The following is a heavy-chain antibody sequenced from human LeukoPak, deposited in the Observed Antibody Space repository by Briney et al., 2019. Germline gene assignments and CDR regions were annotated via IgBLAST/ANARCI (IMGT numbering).Heavy chain of an antibody. J-gene: IGHJ4*02. V-gene: IGHV1-18*01. CDR2: ISAYNGNT. CDR3: ARATWIQLWLSSFGYDFDY. CDR1: GYTFTSYG. D-gene: IGHD5-18*01. Sequence: VASVKVSCKASGYTFTSYGISWVRQAPGHGLEWMGWISAYNGNTNYAQKLQGRVTMTTDTSTSTAYMELRSLRSDDTAVYYCARATWIQLWLSSFGYDFDYWGQGTPVTVSS.